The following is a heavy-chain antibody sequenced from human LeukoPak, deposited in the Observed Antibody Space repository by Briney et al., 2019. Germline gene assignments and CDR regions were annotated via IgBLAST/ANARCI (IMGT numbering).Heavy chain of an antibody. CDR3: AAELYSGTYGRCCSFAF. D-gene: IGHD1-26*01. CDR2: IIVGSGKT. V-gene: IGHV1-58*02. CDR1: GFTFINSA. Sequence: SVKVSCKASGFTFINSAMQWLRQARGQRLEWIGWIIVGSGKTHYAQNFQERLTITRDMSTNTAYMELSSLQSEDTAVYYCAAELYSGTYGRCCSFAFWGQGTLVTVSS. J-gene: IGHJ4*02.